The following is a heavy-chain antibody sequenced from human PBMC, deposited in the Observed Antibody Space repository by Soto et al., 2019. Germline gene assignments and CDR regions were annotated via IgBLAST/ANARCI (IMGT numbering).Heavy chain of an antibody. CDR3: AQAAARFADYYYYLDV. CDR2: ISNGAGRT. CDR1: GFTFSAYP. V-gene: IGHV3-23*01. Sequence: EGQLLESGGGLVQPGGSLRLSCAASGFTFSAYPMIWVRQAPGKGLEWVSTISNGAGRTFYADSVKGRFTSSRDNSKNTLYLQMNSLRAADTAAHYCAQAAARFADYYYYLDVWGKGPTVTVSS. J-gene: IGHJ6*03. D-gene: IGHD3-16*01.